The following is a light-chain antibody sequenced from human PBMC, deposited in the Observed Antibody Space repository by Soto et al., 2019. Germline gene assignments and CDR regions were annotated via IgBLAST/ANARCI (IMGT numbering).Light chain of an antibody. V-gene: IGKV3-11*01. Sequence: EVVLTQSPATLSLSPGERATLSCRASQNVNNYLVWYQQKPGQPPRLLIYDASNRATGIPARFSGSGSGTDFTLTISRLEPEDFAVYYCQQRQHWPPITFGQGTRLEIK. CDR1: QNVNNY. CDR3: QQRQHWPPIT. CDR2: DAS. J-gene: IGKJ5*01.